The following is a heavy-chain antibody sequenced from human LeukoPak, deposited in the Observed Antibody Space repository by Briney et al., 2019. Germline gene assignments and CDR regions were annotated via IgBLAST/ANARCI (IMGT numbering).Heavy chain of an antibody. CDR3: AKVYRYYDSSCQH. Sequence: GGSLRLSCAASGFTFDDYAMHWVRQAPGKGLEWVSLISGDGRSTYFADSAKGRFTISRDNSKNSLYLQMNSLRTEDTALYYCAKVYRYYDSSCQHWGQGTLVTVSS. CDR2: ISGDGRST. J-gene: IGHJ1*01. CDR1: GFTFDDYA. D-gene: IGHD3-22*01. V-gene: IGHV3-43*02.